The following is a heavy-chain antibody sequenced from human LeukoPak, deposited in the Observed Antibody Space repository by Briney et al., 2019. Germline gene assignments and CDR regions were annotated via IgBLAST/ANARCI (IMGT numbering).Heavy chain of an antibody. V-gene: IGHV3-66*01. Sequence: GGSLRLSCAASGFTVSSNYMSWVRQAPGKGLEWVSVIYSGGSTYYADSVKGRFTISRDNSKNTLYLQMNSLRAEDTAVYYCAREERWLVRHYYYGMDVWGQGTTVTVSS. CDR1: GFTVSSNY. J-gene: IGHJ6*02. CDR2: IYSGGST. D-gene: IGHD6-19*01. CDR3: AREERWLVRHYYYGMDV.